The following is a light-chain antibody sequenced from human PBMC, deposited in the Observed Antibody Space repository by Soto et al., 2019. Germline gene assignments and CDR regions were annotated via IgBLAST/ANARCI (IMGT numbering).Light chain of an antibody. CDR2: AAS. V-gene: IGKV1-27*01. CDR3: QKYNSALTWT. CDR1: QGISNY. J-gene: IGKJ1*01. Sequence: DIQMTQSPSSLSASVGDRVTITCRASQGISNYLAWYQQKPGKVPKLLIYAASTLQSGVPSPFSGSGSGTDFTLTISSLQPEDVATYYCQKYNSALTWTFGQGTKVDIK.